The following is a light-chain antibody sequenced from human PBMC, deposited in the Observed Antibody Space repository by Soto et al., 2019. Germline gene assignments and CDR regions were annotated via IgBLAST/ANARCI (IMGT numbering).Light chain of an antibody. CDR1: SSNIGTNT. CDR3: AAWDGSLDVVL. J-gene: IGLJ2*01. CDR2: NTN. V-gene: IGLV1-44*01. Sequence: QSALTQPPAASGTPGQRVTISCSGSSSNIGTNTVNWYQQFPGSAPQLLLYNTNQRPSGVPGRCSVWRCGTSASLAISGLQSEDEADYYCAAWDGSLDVVLFGGGTKVTV.